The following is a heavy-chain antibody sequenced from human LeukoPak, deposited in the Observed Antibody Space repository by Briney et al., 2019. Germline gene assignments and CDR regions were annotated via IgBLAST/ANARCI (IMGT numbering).Heavy chain of an antibody. CDR3: ARLRNKVFDYGSGSSFDY. Sequence: GESLKISCKGSGYSFTSYWIGWVRQMPGKGLESMGIIYPGDSDTTYSPSFQGQVTISADKSISTAYLQWSSLKASDTAMYYCARLRNKVFDYGSGSSFDYWGQGTLVTVSS. J-gene: IGHJ4*02. D-gene: IGHD3-10*01. V-gene: IGHV5-51*01. CDR1: GYSFTSYW. CDR2: IYPGDSDT.